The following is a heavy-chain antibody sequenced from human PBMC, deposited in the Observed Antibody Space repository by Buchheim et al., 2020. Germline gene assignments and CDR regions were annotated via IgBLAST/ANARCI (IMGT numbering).Heavy chain of an antibody. Sequence: VQMVESGGGVVQPGKSLRLSCAASGFIFSDFGLHWVRQAPGKGLEWVAVISYDSRHEYYADSVKGRFTISRDNSKYTLYLQVNSLILEDTALYYCAKDSGSTSELDSWGKGTL. V-gene: IGHV3-30*18. CDR1: GFIFSDFG. J-gene: IGHJ4*02. CDR2: ISYDSRHE. D-gene: IGHD6-6*01. CDR3: AKDSGSTSELDS.